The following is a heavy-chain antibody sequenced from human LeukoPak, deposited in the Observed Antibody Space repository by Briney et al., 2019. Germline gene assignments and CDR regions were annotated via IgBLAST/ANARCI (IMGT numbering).Heavy chain of an antibody. CDR2: ISSSSSTI. CDR1: GFTFSSYS. V-gene: IGHV3-48*01. Sequence: GGSLRLSCAASGFTFSSYSMNWVRQAPGKGLEWVSYISSSSSTIYYADSVKGRFTISRDNSKNALYLQMNSLRGEDTAMYYCAKDQQLEPFHYWGQGTLVTVSS. D-gene: IGHD1-1*01. CDR3: AKDQQLEPFHY. J-gene: IGHJ4*02.